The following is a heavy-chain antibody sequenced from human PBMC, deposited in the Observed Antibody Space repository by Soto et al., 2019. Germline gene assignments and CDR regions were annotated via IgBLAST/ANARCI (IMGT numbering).Heavy chain of an antibody. Sequence: QVQLQESGPGLVKPSETLSLTCTVPGGSISSYYWSWIRQPPGKGLEWIGYIYYSGSTNYNPSLKSRVTTXVDTSKNQFSLKLSSVTAADTAVYYCAREGDWFDPWGQGTLVTVSS. J-gene: IGHJ5*02. CDR1: GGSISSYY. CDR3: AREGDWFDP. V-gene: IGHV4-59*01. CDR2: IYYSGST.